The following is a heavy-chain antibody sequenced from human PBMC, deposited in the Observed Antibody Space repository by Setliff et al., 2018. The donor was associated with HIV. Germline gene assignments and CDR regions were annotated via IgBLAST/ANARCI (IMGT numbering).Heavy chain of an antibody. CDR1: GGSISSSSYY. D-gene: IGHD3-22*01. Sequence: SETLSLTCTVSGGSISSSSYYWDWIRQPPGKGLEWIGSIYYSGSTYYNPSLKSRVTISVDTSKNQFSLKLSSVTAADTAVYYCARHFWSYYDSSGYSHFDYWGQGTLVTVSS. CDR2: IYYSGST. CDR3: ARHFWSYYDSSGYSHFDY. V-gene: IGHV4-39*01. J-gene: IGHJ4*02.